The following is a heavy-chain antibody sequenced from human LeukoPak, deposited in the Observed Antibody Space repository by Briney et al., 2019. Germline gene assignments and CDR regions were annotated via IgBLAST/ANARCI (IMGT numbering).Heavy chain of an antibody. D-gene: IGHD5-12*01. J-gene: IGHJ4*02. Sequence: SETLSLTCTVSGGSITSYYWSWIRQPPGKGLEWIGYIYYSGNTNYNPSLKSRVTISVDTSKNKFSLKLSSVTAADTAVYYCAREVGSPSSFDYWGQGTLVTVSS. CDR1: GGSITSYY. V-gene: IGHV4-59*01. CDR3: AREVGSPSSFDY. CDR2: IYYSGNT.